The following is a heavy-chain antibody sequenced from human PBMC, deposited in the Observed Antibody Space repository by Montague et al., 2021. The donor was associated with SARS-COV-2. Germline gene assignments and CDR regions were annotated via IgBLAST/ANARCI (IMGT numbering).Heavy chain of an antibody. CDR3: ARTYYDILPNLYYFDX. J-gene: IGHJ4*02. V-gene: IGHV2-70*01. D-gene: IGHD3-9*01. Sequence: PALGKPTQTLTLTCTFSGFSLSTSGMCVSWIRQPPGKALEWLALIDWDDDKYYSTSLKTRLTISKDTSKNQVVLTMTNMDPVDTATYYCARTYYDILPNLYYFDXWGQGTLVTVSS. CDR2: IDWDDDK. CDR1: GFSLSTSGMC.